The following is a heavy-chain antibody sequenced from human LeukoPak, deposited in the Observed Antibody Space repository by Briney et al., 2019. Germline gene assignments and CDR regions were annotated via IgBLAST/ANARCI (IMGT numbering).Heavy chain of an antibody. CDR3: VRAMTTITTELDY. Sequence: GGSLSLSSAASGFTFSSYGMTWVRQAPGKGLEWVSDVSAGAGSTYYADSVKGRFTISRDNSKNTLYLQMNGLRAEDTAVYYCVRAMTTITTELDYWGQGILVTVSS. V-gene: IGHV3-23*01. CDR1: GFTFSSYG. D-gene: IGHD4-11*01. J-gene: IGHJ4*02. CDR2: VSAGAGST.